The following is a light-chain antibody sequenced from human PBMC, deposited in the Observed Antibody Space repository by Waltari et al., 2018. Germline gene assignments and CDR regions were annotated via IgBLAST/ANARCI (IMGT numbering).Light chain of an antibody. CDR3: VLYMGGGISV. CDR1: SGSVSTSYY. CDR2: STD. V-gene: IGLV8-61*01. J-gene: IGLJ3*02. Sequence: QTVVTQEPSFSVSPGGTVTLTCGLSSGSVSTSYYPSWYQQTPGQAPRTLIYSTDSRSSGVPDRFSGSIVGNKAALTITGAQADDESDYYGVLYMGGGISVFGGGTKLTVL.